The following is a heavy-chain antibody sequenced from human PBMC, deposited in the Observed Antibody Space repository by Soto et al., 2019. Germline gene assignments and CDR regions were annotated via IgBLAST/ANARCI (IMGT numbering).Heavy chain of an antibody. CDR2: IYYSGST. Sequence: SETLPLTCTVSGCSTIGYYWSWIRQFPGPGQEWIGYIYYSGSTNYNPSLKSRVTISVDKSKNQFSLKLSSVTAGDTAVYFCARVQSWSYGLYYFEDWGQGTMVTVSS. D-gene: IGHD1-26*01. CDR3: ARVQSWSYGLYYFED. J-gene: IGHJ4*02. V-gene: IGHV4-59*01. CDR1: GCSTIGYY.